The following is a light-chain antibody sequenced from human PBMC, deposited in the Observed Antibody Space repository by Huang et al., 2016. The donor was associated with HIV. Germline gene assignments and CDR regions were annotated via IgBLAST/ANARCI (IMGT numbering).Light chain of an antibody. CDR2: TLS. CDR1: QSLLDSDDGNTY. Sequence: IVLTQTPLSLPVTPGEPASISCRSSQSLLDSDDGNTYLDWYLQKPGQSPKLLIYTLSSRASGVPDRFSGSGSGTDFTLKISRVEAEDVGVYYCMQRIEFPYTFGQGTKLHVK. J-gene: IGKJ2*01. CDR3: MQRIEFPYT. V-gene: IGKV2-40*01.